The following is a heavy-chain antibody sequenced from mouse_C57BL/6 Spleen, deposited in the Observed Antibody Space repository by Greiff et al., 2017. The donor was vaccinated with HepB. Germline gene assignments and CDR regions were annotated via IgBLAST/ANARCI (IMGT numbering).Heavy chain of an antibody. D-gene: IGHD2-10*01. CDR2: IDPSDSYT. CDR3: ARGVLLFFDY. J-gene: IGHJ2*01. CDR1: GYTFTSYW. V-gene: IGHV1-69*01. Sequence: QVHVKQPGAELVMPGASVKLSCKASGYTFTSYWMHWVKQRPGQGLEWIGEIDPSDSYTNYNQKFKGKSTLTVDKSSSTAYMQLSSLTSEDSAVYYCARGVLLFFDYWGQGTTLTVSS.